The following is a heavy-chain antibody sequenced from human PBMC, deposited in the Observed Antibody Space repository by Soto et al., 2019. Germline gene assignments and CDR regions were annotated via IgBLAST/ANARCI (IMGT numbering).Heavy chain of an antibody. D-gene: IGHD3-9*01. CDR2: ISAYNGNT. V-gene: IGHV1-18*01. CDR1: GYTFTSYG. J-gene: IGHJ4*02. CDR3: ARVETHYDILTGPKIGGLDY. Sequence: QVQLVQSGAEVKKPGASVKVSCKASGYTFTSYGISWVRQAPGQGLEWMGWISAYNGNTNYAQKLQGRVTMTTDTSTSTAYMELRSLRSDDTAVYYCARVETHYDILTGPKIGGLDYWGQGTLVTVSS.